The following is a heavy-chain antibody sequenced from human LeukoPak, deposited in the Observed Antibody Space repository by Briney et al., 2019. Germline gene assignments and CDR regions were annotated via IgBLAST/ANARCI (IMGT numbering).Heavy chain of an antibody. J-gene: IGHJ4*02. D-gene: IGHD2-2*02. Sequence: AGPCLRLFCAASGFTVGRYRMNWVRLAPGEGLEWVSSISSSSSYIYYADSVKGLFTNSRDNAKNSPYLQMSRMRAEATAVYYCARGIPLGYWGREPWSPSPQ. V-gene: IGHV3-21*01. CDR1: GFTVGRYR. CDR2: ISSSSSYI. CDR3: ARGIPLGY.